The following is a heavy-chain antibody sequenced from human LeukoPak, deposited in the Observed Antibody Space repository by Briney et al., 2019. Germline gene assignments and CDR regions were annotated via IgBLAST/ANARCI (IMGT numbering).Heavy chain of an antibody. CDR1: GGTFSSYA. V-gene: IGHV1-69*05. CDR3: ARVGDYVYNWFDP. CDR2: IVPIFGTA. D-gene: IGHD4-17*01. J-gene: IGHJ5*02. Sequence: SVKVSCKASGGTFSSYAISWVRQAPGQGLEWMGGIVPIFGTANYAQKFQGRVTITTDESTSTAYMELSSLRSEDTAVYYCARVGDYVYNWFDPLGQGTLVTVSS.